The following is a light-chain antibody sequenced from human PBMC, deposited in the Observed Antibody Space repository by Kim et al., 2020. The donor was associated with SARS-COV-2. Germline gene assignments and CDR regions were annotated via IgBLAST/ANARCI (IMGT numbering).Light chain of an antibody. Sequence: DIQMTQSPSSLSASVGDRVTITCRTTQSISSHLNWYQQKPGRAPKLLISAASTLQGGVPSRFSGSGSETDFTLTISSLKTEDFATYFCQQSYITPFTFGPGTKVDIK. CDR1: QSISSH. CDR2: AAS. J-gene: IGKJ3*01. CDR3: QQSYITPFT. V-gene: IGKV1-39*01.